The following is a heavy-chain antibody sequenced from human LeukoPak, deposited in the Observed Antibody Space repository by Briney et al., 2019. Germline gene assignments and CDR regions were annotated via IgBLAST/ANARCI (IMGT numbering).Heavy chain of an antibody. D-gene: IGHD3-22*01. V-gene: IGHV4-59*08. CDR3: ARRDDSSGYHKIFDY. CDR2: IYYSGNT. Sequence: SETLSLTCTVSGDYIRSYYWSWIRQPPGKGLEWIGYIYYSGNTKYNPSPKSRVTISIDTSKNQFYLKLSSLTAADTAVHYCARRDDSSGYHKIFDYWGPGTLVTVSS. CDR1: GDYIRSYY. J-gene: IGHJ4*02.